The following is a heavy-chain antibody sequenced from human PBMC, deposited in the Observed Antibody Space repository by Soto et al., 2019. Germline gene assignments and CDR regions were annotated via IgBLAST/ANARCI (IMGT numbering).Heavy chain of an antibody. Sequence: SETLSLTCAVYGGSFSGYYWSWIRQPPGKGLEWIGEINHSGSTNYNPSLKSRVTISVDTSKNQFSLKLSSVTAADTAVYYCARGHIVVVTAVYYFDYWGQGTLVTVSS. D-gene: IGHD2-21*02. CDR1: GGSFSGYY. J-gene: IGHJ4*02. CDR3: ARGHIVVVTAVYYFDY. V-gene: IGHV4-34*01. CDR2: INHSGST.